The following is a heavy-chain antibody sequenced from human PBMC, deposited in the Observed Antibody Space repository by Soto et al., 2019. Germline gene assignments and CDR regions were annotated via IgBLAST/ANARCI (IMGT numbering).Heavy chain of an antibody. Sequence: PSETLSLTCAVYGGSFSGYYWSWIRQPPGKGLEWIGEINHSGGTTYNPSLKSRVTISVDTSKNQFSLKLTSVTAADTAVYFCARTKYCSSTTCYRVFDYWGRGTLVIVSS. CDR3: ARTKYCSSTTCYRVFDY. V-gene: IGHV4-34*01. J-gene: IGHJ4*02. CDR1: GGSFSGYY. D-gene: IGHD2-2*01. CDR2: INHSGGT.